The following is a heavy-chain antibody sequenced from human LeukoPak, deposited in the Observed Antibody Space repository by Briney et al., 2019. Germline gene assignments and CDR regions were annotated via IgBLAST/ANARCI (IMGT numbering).Heavy chain of an antibody. CDR3: ARRLTGLPATNHFDY. D-gene: IGHD2-15*01. Sequence: SQTLSLTCTVSGGSITITDYYWNWLRQRPGTGLEWIGYIHYSGRTSHNPSLKSRVTLSLDTSENQFSLRLTSATAADTAVYYCARRLTGLPATNHFDYWGQGILVTVSS. J-gene: IGHJ4*02. V-gene: IGHV4-31*03. CDR2: IHYSGRT. CDR1: GGSITITDYY.